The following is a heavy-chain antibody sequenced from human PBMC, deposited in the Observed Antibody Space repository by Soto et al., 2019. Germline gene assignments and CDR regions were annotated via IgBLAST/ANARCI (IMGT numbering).Heavy chain of an antibody. CDR1: GGSISSGGYY. CDR2: IYYSGST. V-gene: IGHV4-31*03. Sequence: QVQLQESGPGLVKPSQTLSLTCTVSGGSISSGGYYWSWIRQHPGKGLEWIGYIYYSGSTYYNPCLKSRVTISVDTSKNQFSLKLSSVTAADTAVYYGARGVPAASGDWCDPWGQGTLVTVSS. CDR3: ARGVPAASGDWCDP. D-gene: IGHD2-2*01. J-gene: IGHJ5*02.